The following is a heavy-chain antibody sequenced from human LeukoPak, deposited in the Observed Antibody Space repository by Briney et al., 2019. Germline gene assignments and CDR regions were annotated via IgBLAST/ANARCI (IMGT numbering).Heavy chain of an antibody. D-gene: IGHD4-11*01. CDR2: ISGSGDNT. CDR1: GFTFPNYV. V-gene: IGHV3-23*01. Sequence: PGGSLRLSCAACGFTFPNYVMSWVRQAPGKGLEWVSGISGSGDNTYYADSVKGRFTISRDNSKNTLYLQMNSLRAEDAAVYYCANEYSKGDVWGQGTMVTVSS. CDR3: ANEYSKGDV. J-gene: IGHJ3*01.